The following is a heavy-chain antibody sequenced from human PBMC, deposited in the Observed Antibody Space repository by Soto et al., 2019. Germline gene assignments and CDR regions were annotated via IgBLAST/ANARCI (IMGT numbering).Heavy chain of an antibody. CDR2: ISGSGEST. CDR3: AKDGSPSITIFGVVPLYGMDV. V-gene: IGHV3-23*01. CDR1: GFTFSSYA. J-gene: IGHJ6*02. D-gene: IGHD3-3*01. Sequence: PGGSLRLSCAASGFTFSSYAMSWVRQAPGKGLEWVSGISGSGESTYYADSVKGRFTISRDNSKNTLSLQMNSLRGEDTAVYYCAKDGSPSITIFGVVPLYGMDVWGQGTTVTVSS.